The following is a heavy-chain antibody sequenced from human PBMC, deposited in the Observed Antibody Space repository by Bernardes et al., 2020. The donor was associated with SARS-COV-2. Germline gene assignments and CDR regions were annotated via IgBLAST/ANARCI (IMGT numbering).Heavy chain of an antibody. CDR1: GYTFSDNY. Sequence: ASTKACLKASGYTFSDNYIHWVRHTPGQGLEWMGCIYPPTGGTIYAQKFQGRVTMTSDTSLSTAYMDLNRLGSDDTAIYYCAAVTYSSGSDFDYWGQGTLVTVSS. V-gene: IGHV1-2*02. J-gene: IGHJ4*02. CDR3: AAVTYSSGSDFDY. CDR2: IYPPTGGT. D-gene: IGHD6-19*01.